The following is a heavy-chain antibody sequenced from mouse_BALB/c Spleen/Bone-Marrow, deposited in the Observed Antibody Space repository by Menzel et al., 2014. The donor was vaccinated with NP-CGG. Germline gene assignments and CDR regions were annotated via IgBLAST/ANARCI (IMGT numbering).Heavy chain of an antibody. CDR2: INSGSGGP. Sequence: VQLQQSGAVLVRPGTSVKVSCKASGYAFTNYLIEWVKQRPGQGLEWIGVINSGSGGPNYNEKFKGKATLTADKSSSTAYMQLSSLTSDDSAVYFCARRDDGYYYYAMDYWGQGTSVTVSS. D-gene: IGHD2-3*01. V-gene: IGHV1-54*03. J-gene: IGHJ4*01. CDR1: GYAFTNYL. CDR3: ARRDDGYYYYAMDY.